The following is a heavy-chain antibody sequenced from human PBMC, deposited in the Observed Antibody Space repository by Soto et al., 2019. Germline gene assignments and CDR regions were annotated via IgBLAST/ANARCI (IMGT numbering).Heavy chain of an antibody. CDR2: IYYSGST. D-gene: IGHD6-6*01. V-gene: IGHV4-39*01. Sequence: SETLSLTCTVSGGSISSSSYYWGWIRQPPGKGLEWIGSIYYSGSTYYNPSLKSRVTISVDTSKNQFSLKLSSVTAADTAVYYCARRAFEEQLVVNWFDPWGQGALVTVSS. CDR3: ARRAFEEQLVVNWFDP. CDR1: GGSISSSSYY. J-gene: IGHJ5*02.